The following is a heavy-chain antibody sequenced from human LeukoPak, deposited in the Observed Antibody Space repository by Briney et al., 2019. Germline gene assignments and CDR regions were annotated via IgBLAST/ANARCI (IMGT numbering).Heavy chain of an antibody. J-gene: IGHJ4*02. V-gene: IGHV4-59*01. CDR3: ARFEGYDFLTGYAYYFDY. CDR1: GGSISSYY. Sequence: SETLSLTCTVSGGSISSYYWSWIRQPPGKGLEWIGYFYYSGSTNYSPSLKSRVTISVDTSKNQFSLRLNSVTAADTAVYYCARFEGYDFLTGYAYYFDYWGQGTLVSVSS. CDR2: FYYSGST. D-gene: IGHD3-9*01.